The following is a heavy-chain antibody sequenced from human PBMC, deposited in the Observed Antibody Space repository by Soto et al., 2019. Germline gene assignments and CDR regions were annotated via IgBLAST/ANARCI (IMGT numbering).Heavy chain of an antibody. J-gene: IGHJ6*02. CDR1: GGSISSSSYS. CDR3: GRQPGHCGRTTCFGYYSVDV. V-gene: IGHV4-39*01. D-gene: IGHD2-2*01. CDR2: IYYSGST. Sequence: QLQLQESGPRLVKPSETLSLTCSVSGGSISSSSYSWGWIRQPPGKGLEWIGTIYYSGSTHYNPSLEGRVAIAADPPNNQLSLRLSSVTSADTSVYYCGRQPGHCGRTTCFGYYSVDVWGQGTPVTVS.